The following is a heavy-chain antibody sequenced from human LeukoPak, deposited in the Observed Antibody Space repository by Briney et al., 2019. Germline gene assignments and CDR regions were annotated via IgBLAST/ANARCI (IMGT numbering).Heavy chain of an antibody. Sequence: PGGSLRLSCAASGFTLSSYAMHWVRQAPGKGLEWVAVISYDGSNKYYADSVKGRSTISRDNSKNTLFLQMNSLRAEDTSVYHCAKGLSSGYSGSDYWGQGTLVTVSS. CDR1: GFTLSSYA. J-gene: IGHJ4*02. CDR2: ISYDGSNK. V-gene: IGHV3-30*04. CDR3: AKGLSSGYSGSDY. D-gene: IGHD3-22*01.